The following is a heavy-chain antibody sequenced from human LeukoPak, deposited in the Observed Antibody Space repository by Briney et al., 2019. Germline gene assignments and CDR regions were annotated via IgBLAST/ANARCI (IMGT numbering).Heavy chain of an antibody. CDR2: IYPSDSDT. J-gene: IGHJ4*02. Sequence: GESLKISCKGSGYSFTTYWIAWVRQMPGKDLEWMGIIYPSDSDTRYSPSFQGQVTISADKSISTAYLQWSSLKASDTAMYYCARWLGGANVDYWGQGTLVTVSS. CDR3: ARWLGGANVDY. V-gene: IGHV5-51*01. D-gene: IGHD4/OR15-4a*01. CDR1: GYSFTTYW.